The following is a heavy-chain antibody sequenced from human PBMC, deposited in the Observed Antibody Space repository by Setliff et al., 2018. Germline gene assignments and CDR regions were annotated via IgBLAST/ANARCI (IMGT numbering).Heavy chain of an antibody. CDR1: GYTFTRYY. J-gene: IGHJ3*01. CDR2: INVSGGST. D-gene: IGHD2-21*01. V-gene: IGHV1-46*01. Sequence: ASVKVSCKAPGYTFTRYYMYWVRQAPGQGLEWMGIINVSGGSTTYAQKFQGRVTMTRDTSTSTLYMELASLRFDDTAVYFCALSSLSLCGGGNCPNAFDVWGQGTMVTVSS. CDR3: ALSSLSLCGGGNCPNAFDV.